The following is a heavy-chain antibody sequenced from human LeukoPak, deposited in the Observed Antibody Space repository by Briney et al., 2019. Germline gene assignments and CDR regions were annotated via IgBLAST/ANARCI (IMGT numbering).Heavy chain of an antibody. CDR2: IYYSGST. J-gene: IGHJ3*02. CDR3: ARASSIPTVLLWFGELSGDAFDI. Sequence: SETLSLTCTVSGGSISNYYWSWIRQPPGKGLEWIGYIYYSGSTNYNPSLKSRVTISVDTSKNQFSLKLSSVTAADTAVYYCARASSIPTVLLWFGELSGDAFDIWGQGTMVTVSS. CDR1: GGSISNYY. D-gene: IGHD3-10*01. V-gene: IGHV4-59*01.